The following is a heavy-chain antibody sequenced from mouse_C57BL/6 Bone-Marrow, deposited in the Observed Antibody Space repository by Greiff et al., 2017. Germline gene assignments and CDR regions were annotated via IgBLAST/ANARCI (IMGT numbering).Heavy chain of an antibody. J-gene: IGHJ3*01. Sequence: LKESGAELVRPGTSVQVSCKASGYAFPNYLIEWVKQRPGQGLEWIGVINPGSGGTNYNEKFKGKATLTADKSSSTAYMQLSSLTSEDSAVYFCARGDWFAYWGQGTLVTVSA. CDR2: INPGSGGT. CDR1: GYAFPNYL. V-gene: IGHV1-54*01. CDR3: ARGDWFAY.